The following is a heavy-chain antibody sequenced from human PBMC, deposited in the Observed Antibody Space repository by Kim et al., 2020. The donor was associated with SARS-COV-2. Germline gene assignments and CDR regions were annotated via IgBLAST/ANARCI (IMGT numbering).Heavy chain of an antibody. J-gene: IGHJ4*02. D-gene: IGHD6-6*01. V-gene: IGHV3-64D*09. CDR2: ISSNGGST. CDR3: VKLPSDSSIAAPDY. Sequence: GGSLRLSCSASGFTFSSYAMHWVRQAPGKGLEYVSAISSNGGSTYYADSVKGRFTISRDNSKNTLYLQMSSLRAEDTAVYYCVKLPSDSSIAAPDYWGQGTLVTVSS. CDR1: GFTFSSYA.